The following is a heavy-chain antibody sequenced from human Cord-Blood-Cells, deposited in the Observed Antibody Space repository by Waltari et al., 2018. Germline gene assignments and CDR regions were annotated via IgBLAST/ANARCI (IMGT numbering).Heavy chain of an antibody. CDR3: ARDDHVGADAFDI. D-gene: IGHD1-26*01. CDR1: VVTFSSYG. J-gene: IGHJ3*02. V-gene: IGHV3-33*01. Sequence: QVQLVESGGGVVQPGRSLRSCCAASVVTFSSYGLHWVRQAPDKGLEWVAVIWYDGSNKYYADSVKGRFTISRDNSKNTLYLQMNSLRAEDTAVYYCARDDHVGADAFDIWGQGTMVTVSS. CDR2: IWYDGSNK.